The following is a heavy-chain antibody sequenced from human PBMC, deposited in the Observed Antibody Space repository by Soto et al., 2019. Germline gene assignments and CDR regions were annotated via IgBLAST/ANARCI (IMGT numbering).Heavy chain of an antibody. CDR2: ISAYNGNT. Sequence: ASVKVSCKASGYTFTSYGISWVRQAPGQGLEWMGWISAYNGNTNYAQKLQGRVTMTTDTSTSTAYMELRSLRSDDTAVYYCARDPGSAAVFGVERDYWGQGTLVTVSS. CDR1: GYTFTSYG. CDR3: ARDPGSAAVFGVERDY. J-gene: IGHJ4*02. D-gene: IGHD3-3*01. V-gene: IGHV1-18*01.